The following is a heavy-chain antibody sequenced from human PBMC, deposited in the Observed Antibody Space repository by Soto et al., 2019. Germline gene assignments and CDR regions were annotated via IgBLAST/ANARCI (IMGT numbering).Heavy chain of an antibody. V-gene: IGHV4-31*03. D-gene: IGHD3-3*01. CDR2: IYYSGST. CDR1: GGSISSGGYY. CDR3: ARGYYDFWSATPEGMDV. J-gene: IGHJ6*02. Sequence: PSETPSLTCTVSGGSISSGGYYWSWIRQHPGKGLEWIGYIYYSGSTYYNPSLKSRVTISVDTSKNQFSLKLSSVTAADTAVYYCARGYYDFWSATPEGMDVWGQGTTVTVSS.